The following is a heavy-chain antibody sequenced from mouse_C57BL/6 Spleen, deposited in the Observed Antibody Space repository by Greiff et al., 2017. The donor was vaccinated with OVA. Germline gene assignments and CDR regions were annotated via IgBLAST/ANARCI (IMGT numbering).Heavy chain of an antibody. CDR1: GFTFSSYA. CDR3: ARGETGTVHYYAMDY. J-gene: IGHJ4*01. Sequence: EVKLMESGGGLVKPGGSLKLSCAASGFTFSSYAMSWVRQTPEKRLEWVATISDGGSYTYYPDNVKGRFTISRDNAKNNLYLQMSHLKSEDTAMYYCARGETGTVHYYAMDYWGQGTSVTVSS. D-gene: IGHD4-1*01. V-gene: IGHV5-4*03. CDR2: ISDGGSYT.